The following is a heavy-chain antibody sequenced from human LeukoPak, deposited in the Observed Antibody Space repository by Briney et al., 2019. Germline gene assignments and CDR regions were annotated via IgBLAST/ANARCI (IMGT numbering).Heavy chain of an antibody. Sequence: GGSLRLSCAASAFTFSNYWMHWVRRPPEKGLVWVSRINSDGSWTGYADSVKGRFTISRDNARNTLYLQMNSLRAEDTAVYYCARGLLTQSTVTLGFWGQGTLVTVSS. D-gene: IGHD4-17*01. CDR3: ARGLLTQSTVTLGF. CDR1: AFTFSNYW. J-gene: IGHJ4*02. V-gene: IGHV3-74*01. CDR2: INSDGSWT.